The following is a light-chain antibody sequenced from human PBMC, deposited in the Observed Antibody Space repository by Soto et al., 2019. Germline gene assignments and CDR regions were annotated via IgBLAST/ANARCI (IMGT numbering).Light chain of an antibody. CDR2: DAS. CDR1: HIISSW. V-gene: IGKV1-5*01. J-gene: IGKJ1*01. CDR3: QQYNSYPWT. Sequence: DIQMTQSPSTLSASVGDRVTITRRASHIISSWLSWYQQKPGKAPKVLIYDASRLESGVPSRFSGSESGTEFTLTISSLQPDDVATYYCQQYNSYPWTFGQGTKVEIK.